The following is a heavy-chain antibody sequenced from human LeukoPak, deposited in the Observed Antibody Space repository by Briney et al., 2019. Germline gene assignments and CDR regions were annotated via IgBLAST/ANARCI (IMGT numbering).Heavy chain of an antibody. J-gene: IGHJ4*02. V-gene: IGHV3-30*18. CDR3: AKDLGYCSGGSCYYFDY. CDR1: GFTFSSYG. D-gene: IGHD2-15*01. Sequence: GRSLRLSCAASGFTFSSYGMHWVRQAPGKGLEWVAVISYDGSNKYYADSVKGRFTISRDNSKNTLYLQMNSLRAGDTAVYYCAKDLGYCSGGSCYYFDYWGQGTLVTVSS. CDR2: ISYDGSNK.